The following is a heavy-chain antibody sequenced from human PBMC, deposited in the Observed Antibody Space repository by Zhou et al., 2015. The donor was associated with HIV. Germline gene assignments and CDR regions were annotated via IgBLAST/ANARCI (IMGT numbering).Heavy chain of an antibody. Sequence: QVQLVQSGAEVKKPGSSVKVSCKASGGTFSSYTISWVRQAPGQGLEWMGRIIPILGIANYAQKFQGRVTITADKSTSTAYMELSSLRSEDTAVYYCARGSITIFGVVSSNWFDPWGQGTLVTVSS. CDR3: ARGSITIFGVVSSNWFDP. J-gene: IGHJ5*02. D-gene: IGHD3-3*01. V-gene: IGHV1-69*02. CDR2: IIPILGIA. CDR1: GGTFSSYT.